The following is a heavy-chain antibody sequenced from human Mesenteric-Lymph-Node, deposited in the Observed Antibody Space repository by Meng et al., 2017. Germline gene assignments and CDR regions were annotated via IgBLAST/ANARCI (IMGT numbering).Heavy chain of an antibody. Sequence: SLKISCAASGFTFSDHYMDWVRQAPGKGLEWVGRTRNKANSYTTEYAASVKGRFTISRDDSKNSLYLQMNSLKTEDTAVYYCARAGRIGSAYCSGGSCSPDYYYYGMDVWGQGTTVTVSS. D-gene: IGHD2-15*01. V-gene: IGHV3-72*01. CDR3: ARAGRIGSAYCSGGSCSPDYYYYGMDV. CDR1: GFTFSDHY. J-gene: IGHJ6*02. CDR2: TRNKANSYTT.